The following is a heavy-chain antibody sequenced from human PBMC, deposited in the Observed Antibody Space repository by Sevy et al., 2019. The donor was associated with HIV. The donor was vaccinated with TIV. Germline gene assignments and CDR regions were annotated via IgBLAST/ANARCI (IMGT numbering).Heavy chain of an antibody. CDR1: GFTFSSYA. D-gene: IGHD1-7*01. CDR2: ISGTYGST. Sequence: GGSLRLSCAASGFTFSSYAMHWVRQAPGKGLEWVSGISGTYGSTYYADSVKGRFIISRDTSKNTLYLQMTGLRAEDTAVYFCAKDRIWELGDAFDIWGQGTMVTVSS. J-gene: IGHJ3*02. V-gene: IGHV3-23*01. CDR3: AKDRIWELGDAFDI.